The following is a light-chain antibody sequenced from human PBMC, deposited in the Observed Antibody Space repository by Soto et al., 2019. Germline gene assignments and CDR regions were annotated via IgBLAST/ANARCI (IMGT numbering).Light chain of an antibody. J-gene: IGKJ5*01. CDR2: GAS. Sequence: EIVMTQSPATLSVSPGERATLSCRASQSVSSNLAWYQQKPGQAPRLLIYGASTRATGIPARFSGTGSGTEFTLTISSLQSEDFVVYYCQRDSNWLITVGQGTRLEIK. CDR3: QRDSNWLIT. CDR1: QSVSSN. V-gene: IGKV3-15*01.